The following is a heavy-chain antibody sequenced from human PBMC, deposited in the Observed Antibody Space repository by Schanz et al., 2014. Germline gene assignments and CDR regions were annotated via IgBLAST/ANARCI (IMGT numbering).Heavy chain of an antibody. CDR1: GYTFTSYY. J-gene: IGHJ3*02. CDR3: AKGRFGELSAFDI. Sequence: QVQLVQSAPEVKKPGASVRVSCKASGYTFTSYYMHWVRQAPGQGLEWMGIINPSGGSTSYAQKFQGRVTMTRDTSTSTVYMELSSLRAEDTAVYYCAKGRFGELSAFDIWGQGTMVTVSS. V-gene: IGHV1-46*01. CDR2: INPSGGST. D-gene: IGHD3-10*01.